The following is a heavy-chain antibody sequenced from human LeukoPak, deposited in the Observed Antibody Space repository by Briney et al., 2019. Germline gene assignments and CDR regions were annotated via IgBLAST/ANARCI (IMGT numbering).Heavy chain of an antibody. J-gene: IGHJ3*02. CDR1: GFTFSNYA. CDR2: INGGGDDT. D-gene: IGHD3-10*01. V-gene: IGHV3-23*01. CDR3: AKYYYGSGRYSFDI. Sequence: GGSLRLSCAASGFTFSNYAMSWVRQSPRKGLEWVSAINGGGDDTYYADSVKGRFTVSRDNSKSTLYLQMYSLRAEDTAFYYCAKYYYGSGRYSFDIWGQGTMVTVSS.